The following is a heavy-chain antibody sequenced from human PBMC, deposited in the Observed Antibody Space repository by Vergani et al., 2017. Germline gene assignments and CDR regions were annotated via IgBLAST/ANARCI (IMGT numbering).Heavy chain of an antibody. CDR2: INWNSDSI. CDR1: GFTFDDYA. J-gene: IGHJ4*02. V-gene: IGHV3-9*01. CDR3: AKDERPYSSGWYGTGY. Sequence: EVQLVESGGGLVQPGRSLRLSCAASGFTFDDYAMHWVRQAPGKGLEWVSGINWNSDSIAYADSVKGRFTISRDNAKNSLYLQMNSLRAEDTALYYCAKDERPYSSGWYGTGYWGQGTLVTVSS. D-gene: IGHD6-19*01.